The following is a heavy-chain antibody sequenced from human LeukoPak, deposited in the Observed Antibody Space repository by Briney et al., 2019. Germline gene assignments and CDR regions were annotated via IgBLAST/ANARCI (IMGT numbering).Heavy chain of an antibody. V-gene: IGHV3-33*08. D-gene: IGHD3-22*01. Sequence: GGSLRLSCAASGFTFSSYGMHWVRQAPGKGLEWVAVIWYDGSNKYYADSVKGRFTISRDNSKNTLYLQMNSLRAEDTAVYHCARGGDSSGYYVWFDPWGQGTLVTVSS. CDR1: GFTFSSYG. J-gene: IGHJ5*02. CDR3: ARGGDSSGYYVWFDP. CDR2: IWYDGSNK.